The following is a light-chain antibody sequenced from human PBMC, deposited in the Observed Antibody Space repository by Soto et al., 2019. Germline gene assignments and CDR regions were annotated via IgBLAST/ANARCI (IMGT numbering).Light chain of an antibody. V-gene: IGKV3-15*01. CDR2: GAS. CDR3: QQCSDWPLFT. Sequence: EIVMTQSPATLSVSPGERVTLSCRASQSVSSYLAWYQHKPGQPPRLLIYGASTRATNIPARFSGSGSGTDFTLTISNLQPDDFAVYFCQQCSDWPLFTFGQGTRLEIK. J-gene: IGKJ5*01. CDR1: QSVSSY.